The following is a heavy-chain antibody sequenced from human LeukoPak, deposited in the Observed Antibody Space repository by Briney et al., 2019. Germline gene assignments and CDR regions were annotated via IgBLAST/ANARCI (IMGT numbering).Heavy chain of an antibody. CDR2: IIPIFGTA. V-gene: IGHV1-69*13. Sequence: ASVKVSCKASGGTFSSYAISWVRQAPGQGLEWMGGIIPIFGTANYAQKFQGRVTITADESTSTAYMELGSLRSEDTAVYYCASTDAERAGAFDIWGQGTMVTVSS. D-gene: IGHD6-19*01. CDR3: ASTDAERAGAFDI. J-gene: IGHJ3*02. CDR1: GGTFSSYA.